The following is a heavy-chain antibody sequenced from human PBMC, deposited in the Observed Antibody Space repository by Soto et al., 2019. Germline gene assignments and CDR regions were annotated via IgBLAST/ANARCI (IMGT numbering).Heavy chain of an antibody. CDR2: IDPSDSYT. Sequence: GESLKISCKGSGYGFTSYWISWVRQMPGKGLEWMGRIDPSDSYTNYSPSFQGHVTISADKSISTAYLQWSSLKASDTAMYYCARRRATITGYYYGMDVWGKGPTVTVSS. CDR1: GYGFTSYW. V-gene: IGHV5-10-1*01. CDR3: ARRRATITGYYYGMDV. D-gene: IGHD5-12*01. J-gene: IGHJ6*04.